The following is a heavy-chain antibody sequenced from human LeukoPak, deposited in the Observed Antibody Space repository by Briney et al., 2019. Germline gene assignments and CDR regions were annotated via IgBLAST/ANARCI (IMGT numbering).Heavy chain of an antibody. Sequence: SETRSLTCTVSGGSISSYYWGWIRQPPGKGLEWMGEINHSGSTNYNPSLKSRVTISVDTSKNQFSLKLSSVTAADTAVYYCARETIDSSGYYYVDWGQGTLVTVSS. V-gene: IGHV4-34*01. D-gene: IGHD3-22*01. CDR3: ARETIDSSGYYYVD. J-gene: IGHJ4*02. CDR2: INHSGST. CDR1: GGSISSYY.